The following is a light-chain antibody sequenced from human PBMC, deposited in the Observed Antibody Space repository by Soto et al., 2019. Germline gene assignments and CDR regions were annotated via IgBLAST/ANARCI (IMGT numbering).Light chain of an antibody. CDR3: SSYTSASTLLYI. CDR1: SSDVGGYNY. J-gene: IGLJ1*01. Sequence: QYALTQPASVSGSPGQSITISCTGTSSDVGGYNYVSWYQQHPGIAPKLLIYVVTNRPSGVSTRFSGSKSGNTASLTISGLQAENEAAYHCSSYTSASTLLYIFGTGTKVTVL. V-gene: IGLV2-14*01. CDR2: VVT.